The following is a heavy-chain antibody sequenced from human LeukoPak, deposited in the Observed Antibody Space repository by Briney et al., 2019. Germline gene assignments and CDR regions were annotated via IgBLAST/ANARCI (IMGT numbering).Heavy chain of an antibody. V-gene: IGHV3-30*18. Sequence: GGSLRLSCAASGFTFSSYGMHWVRQAPGKGLEWVAVISYEGSNKYYADSVKGRFTISRDNSKNTLYLQMNSLRAEDTAVYYCAKSLGWDSSGYPLNWGQGTLVTVSS. CDR3: AKSLGWDSSGYPLN. CDR1: GFTFSSYG. D-gene: IGHD3-22*01. CDR2: ISYEGSNK. J-gene: IGHJ4*02.